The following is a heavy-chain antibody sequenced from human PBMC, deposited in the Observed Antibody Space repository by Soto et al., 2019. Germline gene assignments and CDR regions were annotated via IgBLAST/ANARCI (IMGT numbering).Heavy chain of an antibody. CDR2: IYHSGST. CDR3: ARGHGRKFDY. CDR1: GGXISSGGYS. Sequence: SETLSLTCTVSGGXISSGGYSWSWIRQPPGKGLEWIGYIYHSGSTYYNPSLKSRVTISVDTSKNQFSLKLSSVTAADTAVYYCARGHGRKFDYWGQGTLVTVSS. V-gene: IGHV4-30-2*01. J-gene: IGHJ4*02.